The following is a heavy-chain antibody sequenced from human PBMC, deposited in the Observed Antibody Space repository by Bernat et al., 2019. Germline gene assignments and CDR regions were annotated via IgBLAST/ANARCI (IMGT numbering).Heavy chain of an antibody. CDR2: IGVRGDT. CDR3: ARESMLRGFYDAFDI. CDR1: GFTFRNFD. J-gene: IGHJ3*02. D-gene: IGHD3-10*02. Sequence: EVQLVESGGVLVQPGGSLRLSCAASGFTFRNFDMHWVRQATGKGLEWVAGIGVRGDTYHPESVKGRFTVSRENAKNSVYLQMNSLRAGDTAVYYCARESMLRGFYDAFDIWGQGTVVTVSS. V-gene: IGHV3-13*01.